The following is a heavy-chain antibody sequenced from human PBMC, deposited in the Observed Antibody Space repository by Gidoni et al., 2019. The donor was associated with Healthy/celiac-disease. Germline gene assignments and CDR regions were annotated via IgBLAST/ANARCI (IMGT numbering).Heavy chain of an antibody. D-gene: IGHD1-26*01. V-gene: IGHV4-4*02. J-gene: IGHJ6*03. Sequence: QVQLQESGPGRVKPSGTLSPTCAVSGGAISSSNWWSWVRQPPGKGLEWIGEIYHSGSTNYNPSLKSRVTISVDKSKNQFSLKLSSVTAADTAVYYCARVSGATPRDYYYYMDVWGKGTTVTVSS. CDR3: ARVSGATPRDYYYYMDV. CDR1: GGAISSSNW. CDR2: IYHSGST.